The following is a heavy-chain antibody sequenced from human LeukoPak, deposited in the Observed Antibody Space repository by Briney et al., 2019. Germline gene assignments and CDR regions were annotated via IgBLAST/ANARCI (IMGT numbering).Heavy chain of an antibody. V-gene: IGHV3-21*04. Sequence: GGSLRLSCAASGFTFSSYSMNWVRQAPGKGLEWVSSISSSSSYIYYADSVKGRFTISRDNSKNSLYLQMNSLRAEDTALYYCAKGLFSGSYVGLFDYWGQGTLVTVFS. CDR2: ISSSSSYI. J-gene: IGHJ4*02. CDR3: AKGLFSGSYVGLFDY. D-gene: IGHD1-26*01. CDR1: GFTFSSYS.